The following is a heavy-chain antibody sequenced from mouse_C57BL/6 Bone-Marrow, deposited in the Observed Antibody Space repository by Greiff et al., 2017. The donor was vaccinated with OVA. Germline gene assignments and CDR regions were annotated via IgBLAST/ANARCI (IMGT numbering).Heavy chain of an antibody. CDR2: IYPRSGNT. D-gene: IGHD2-5*01. CDR1: GYTFTSYG. Sequence: QVQLQQSGAELARPGASVKLSCKASGYTFTSYGISWVKQRTGQGLEWIGEIYPRSGNTYYNEKFKGKATLTADKSSSTAYMELRSLTSEDSAVYVCARGYSNYWLGLAYWGQGTLVTVSA. CDR3: ARGYSNYWLGLAY. J-gene: IGHJ3*01. V-gene: IGHV1-81*01.